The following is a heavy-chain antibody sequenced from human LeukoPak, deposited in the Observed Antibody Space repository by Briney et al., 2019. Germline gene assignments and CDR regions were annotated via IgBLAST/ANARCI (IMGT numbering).Heavy chain of an antibody. D-gene: IGHD2-15*01. J-gene: IGHJ5*02. CDR2: IYHIGST. CDR3: AREVVAATPDWFDP. V-gene: IGHV4-38-2*02. CDR1: GYSISSGYY. Sequence: SETLSLTCTVSGYSISSGYYWGWIRQPPGKGLEWIGSIYHIGSTYYNPSLKSRVTISVDTSKNQFSLKLSSVTAADTAVYYCAREVVAATPDWFDPWGQGTLVTVSS.